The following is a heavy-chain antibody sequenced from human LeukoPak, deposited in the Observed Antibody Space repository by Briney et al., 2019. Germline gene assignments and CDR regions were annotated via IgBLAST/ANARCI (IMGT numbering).Heavy chain of an antibody. CDR2: ISGSGGST. Sequence: PGGSLRLSCAASGFTFNSYAMSWVRQAPGKGLEWVSGISGSGGSTNCADSVKGRFTISRDNSKNTLYLQMNSLRAEDTAVYYCEKDQAIVVNHFDYWGQGTLVTVSS. V-gene: IGHV3-23*01. D-gene: IGHD3-22*01. CDR1: GFTFNSYA. CDR3: EKDQAIVVNHFDY. J-gene: IGHJ4*02.